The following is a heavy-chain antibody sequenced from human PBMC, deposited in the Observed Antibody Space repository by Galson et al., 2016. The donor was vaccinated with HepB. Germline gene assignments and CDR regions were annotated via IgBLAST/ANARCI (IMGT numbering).Heavy chain of an antibody. Sequence: SVKVSCKASGYTFTSHTIQWVRQAPGQRLEWMGWINAGSGNTKYSQKFQDRVTITRDTSATTAYMELSSLRSEDTAVYFCARENYGGYVPAAYFDYWGQGTLVTVSS. CDR3: ARENYGGYVPAAYFDY. CDR1: GYTFTSHT. D-gene: IGHD5-12*01. CDR2: INAGSGNT. V-gene: IGHV1-3*01. J-gene: IGHJ4*02.